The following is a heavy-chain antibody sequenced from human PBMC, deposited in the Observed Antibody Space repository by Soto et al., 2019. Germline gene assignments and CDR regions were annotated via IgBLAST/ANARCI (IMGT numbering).Heavy chain of an antibody. D-gene: IGHD5-18*01. Sequence: QVQLQESGPGLVKPSETLSLTCTVSGGSISSYYWSWIRQPPGKGLEWIGYIYYSGSTNYNPSLKSRVTTSVDTCKNQFSLKLSSVTAADTAVYYCARLVWSYGTWFDPWGQGTLVTVSS. CDR1: GGSISSYY. J-gene: IGHJ5*02. CDR2: IYYSGST. V-gene: IGHV4-59*08. CDR3: ARLVWSYGTWFDP.